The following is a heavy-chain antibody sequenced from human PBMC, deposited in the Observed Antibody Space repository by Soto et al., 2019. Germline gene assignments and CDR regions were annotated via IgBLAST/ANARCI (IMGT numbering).Heavy chain of an antibody. D-gene: IGHD1-26*01. CDR2: IIPIFGTA. J-gene: IGHJ6*02. V-gene: IGHV1-69*01. CDR3: ARGAVGREPSTYYYDGMDV. CDR1: GGTFSSYA. Sequence: QVQLVQSGAEVKKPGSSVKVSCKASGGTFSSYAISWVRQAPGQGLEWMGGIIPIFGTANYAQKFQGRVTITADESTSTAYRELSSLRSEDTAVYYCARGAVGREPSTYYYDGMDVWGQGTAVTVSS.